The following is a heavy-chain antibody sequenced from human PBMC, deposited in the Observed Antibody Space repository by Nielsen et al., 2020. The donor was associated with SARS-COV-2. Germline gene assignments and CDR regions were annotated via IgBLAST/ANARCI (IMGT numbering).Heavy chain of an antibody. J-gene: IGHJ6*02. V-gene: IGHV3-9*01. CDR2: ISWNSGSI. CDR1: GFTFDDYA. D-gene: IGHD6-13*01. CDR3: AKDIAAAGYGMDV. Sequence: SLKISCAASGFTFDDYAMHWVRQAPGKGLEWVSGISWNSGSIGYADSVKGRFTISRDNAKNSLYLQMNSLRAEDTALYYCAKDIAAAGYGMDVWGQGTTVTVSS.